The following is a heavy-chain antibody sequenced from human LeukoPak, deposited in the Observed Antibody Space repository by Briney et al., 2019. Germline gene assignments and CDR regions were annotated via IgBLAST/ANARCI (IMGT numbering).Heavy chain of an antibody. CDR3: ARAGLTVVTRDFDY. D-gene: IGHD4-23*01. V-gene: IGHV4-59*01. Sequence: PSETLSLTCTVSGGSIGSYYWSWIRQPPGKGLEWIGYIYYSGSTNYNPSLKSRVTISVDTSKNQFSLKLSSVTAADTAVYYCARAGLTVVTRDFDYWGQGTLVTVSS. CDR2: IYYSGST. J-gene: IGHJ4*02. CDR1: GGSIGSYY.